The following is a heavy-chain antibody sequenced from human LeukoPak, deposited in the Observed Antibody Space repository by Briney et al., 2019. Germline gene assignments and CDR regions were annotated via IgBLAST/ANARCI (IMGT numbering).Heavy chain of an antibody. CDR2: ITYDGSNE. D-gene: IGHD6-19*01. CDR3: AKQRSGGSGWCMDY. CDR1: GFTFRNYG. Sequence: GGSLRLSCVASGFTFRNYGMHWVRQAPGKGLEWVAVITYDGSNEYYTDSVKGRLTISRDDSRNTLYLQMNSLRAEDTAVYYCAKQRSGGSGWCMDYWGQGTLVTVSS. J-gene: IGHJ4*02. V-gene: IGHV3-30*18.